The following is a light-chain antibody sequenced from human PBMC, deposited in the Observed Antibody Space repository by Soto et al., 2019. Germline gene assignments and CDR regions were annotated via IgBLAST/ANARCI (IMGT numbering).Light chain of an antibody. J-gene: IGKJ1*01. Sequence: DVQMTQSPSTLSASVGERVTFTCRASQSVSSLLAWYQQKPGKAPKILIYDASSLESGVPSRFGGSGSGTEFTLTISSLQPDDLATYYCQQYNNDSPTWTFGQGTKVDI. CDR3: QQYNNDSPTWT. CDR2: DAS. V-gene: IGKV1-5*01. CDR1: QSVSSL.